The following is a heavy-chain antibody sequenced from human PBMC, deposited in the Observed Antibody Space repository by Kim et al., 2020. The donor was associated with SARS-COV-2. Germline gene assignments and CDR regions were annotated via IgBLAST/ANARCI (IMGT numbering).Heavy chain of an antibody. V-gene: IGHV3-30*03. CDR2: ISYDGSNK. CDR1: GFTFSSYV. Sequence: GGSLRLSCAASGFTFSSYVMHLVRQAPGKGLECVAVISYDGSNKYYDDSVKGRFTISRDNSKNTLYLQMNILRAEDTAVYYCAAPDLWGCRTLVTVSS. CDR3: AAPDL. J-gene: IGHJ2*01.